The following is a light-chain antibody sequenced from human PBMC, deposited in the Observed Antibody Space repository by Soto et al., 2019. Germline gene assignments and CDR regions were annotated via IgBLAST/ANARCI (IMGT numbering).Light chain of an antibody. CDR3: SSYASSSPFV. CDR1: GSDVGGYKY. Sequence: QSVLTQPASVSGSPGQSITISCTGTGSDVGGYKYVSWYQQLPGKATKLMIYDDSYRPSGVSDRFSGSKSGNTASLIISGLQAEDEADYYCSSYASSSPFVFGTGTKVTVL. CDR2: DDS. V-gene: IGLV2-14*01. J-gene: IGLJ1*01.